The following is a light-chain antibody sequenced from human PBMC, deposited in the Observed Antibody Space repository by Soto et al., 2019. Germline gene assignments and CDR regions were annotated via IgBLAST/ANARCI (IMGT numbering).Light chain of an antibody. Sequence: QSVLTQPPSASGTPGQRVTISCSGSRSNIGSNYVYWYQHLPGTAPKLLIHSNNQRPSGVPDRFSGSKSGTSASLAISGLRSEDEADYYCAARDDSLSALYVFGTRTKVTVL. CDR3: AARDDSLSALYV. CDR1: RSNIGSNY. J-gene: IGLJ1*01. V-gene: IGLV1-47*02. CDR2: SNN.